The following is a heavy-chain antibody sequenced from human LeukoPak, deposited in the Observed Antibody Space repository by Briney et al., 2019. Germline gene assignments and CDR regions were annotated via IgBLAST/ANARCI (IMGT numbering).Heavy chain of an antibody. CDR3: AGGYSYAFDY. Sequence: SETLTLTCAVYGGSFSGYYWSWIRQPLGKGLEWIGEINHSGSTNYNPSLKSRVTISVDTSKNQFSLKLSSVTAADTAVYYCAGGYSYAFDYWGQGTLVTVSS. CDR2: INHSGST. J-gene: IGHJ4*02. CDR1: GGSFSGYY. V-gene: IGHV4-34*01. D-gene: IGHD5-18*01.